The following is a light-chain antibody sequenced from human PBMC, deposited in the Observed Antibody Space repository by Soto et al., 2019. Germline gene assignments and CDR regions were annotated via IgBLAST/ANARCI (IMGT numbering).Light chain of an antibody. J-gene: IGKJ1*01. CDR2: GAS. V-gene: IGKV3-15*01. CDR3: QQYNNWPPVT. Sequence: EIVMTQSPATLSVSPGERATLSCRASQSVNSNLAWYQQKPGQAPRLLIYGASTRATGIPARFSGSGSGTEFNLTISILQSEDFAVYYCQQYNNWPPVTFGQGTKVEIK. CDR1: QSVNSN.